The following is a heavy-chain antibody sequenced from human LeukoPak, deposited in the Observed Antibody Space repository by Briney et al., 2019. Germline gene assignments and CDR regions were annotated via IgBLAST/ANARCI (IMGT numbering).Heavy chain of an antibody. CDR3: ARDRGDYYYFDY. Sequence: GRSLRLSCAASGFTFSSYGMHWVRQAPGKGLEWVAFIWYDGSNKYYVDSVKGRFTISRDNSKNTLYLQMNSLRAEDTAVYYCARDRGDYYYFDYWGQGTLVTVSS. CDR1: GFTFSSYG. V-gene: IGHV3-33*01. CDR2: IWYDGSNK. J-gene: IGHJ4*02. D-gene: IGHD4-17*01.